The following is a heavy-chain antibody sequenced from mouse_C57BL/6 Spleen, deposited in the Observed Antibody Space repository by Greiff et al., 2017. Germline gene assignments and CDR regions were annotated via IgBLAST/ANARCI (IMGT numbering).Heavy chain of an antibody. CDR1: GYTFTSYW. Sequence: QVQLQQPGAELVKPGASVKLSCKASGYTFTSYWMHWVKQRPGRGLEWIGRIDPNSGGTTYNEKFKSKATLTVDKPSSTAYRQLSSLTSEDSAVYYCAREEGAFYYGNSYAMDYWGQGTSVTVSS. CDR2: IDPNSGGT. J-gene: IGHJ4*01. CDR3: AREEGAFYYGNSYAMDY. D-gene: IGHD2-1*01. V-gene: IGHV1-72*01.